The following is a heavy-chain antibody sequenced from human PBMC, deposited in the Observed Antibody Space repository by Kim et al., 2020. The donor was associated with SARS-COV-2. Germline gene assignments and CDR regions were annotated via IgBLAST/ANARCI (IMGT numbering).Heavy chain of an antibody. CDR1: GFTFRNYW. Sequence: GGSLRLSCAASGFTFRNYWMTWVRQAPGKGLEWVADIKEDRSEKNYVDSVKGRFTISRDNAKKSLYLQMNSLRAEDTAVYYCAREQRAYYDFRSGLQGYYFDSWGQGTLVTVSS. J-gene: IGHJ4*02. CDR3: AREQRAYYDFRSGLQGYYFDS. CDR2: IKEDRSEK. D-gene: IGHD3-3*01. V-gene: IGHV3-7*03.